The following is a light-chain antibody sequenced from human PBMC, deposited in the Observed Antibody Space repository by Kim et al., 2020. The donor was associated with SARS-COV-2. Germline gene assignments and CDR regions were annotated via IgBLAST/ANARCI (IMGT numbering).Light chain of an antibody. CDR3: NSRDSNDNVV. CDR1: SLRSYY. V-gene: IGLV3-19*01. CDR2: GKN. J-gene: IGLJ2*01. Sequence: ALGQTVRITCQGDSLRSYYATCYQQKPGQAPILVIYGKNNRPSGIPDRFSGSSSGNTASLTITGTQAGDEADYYCNSRDSNDNVVFGGGTKVTVL.